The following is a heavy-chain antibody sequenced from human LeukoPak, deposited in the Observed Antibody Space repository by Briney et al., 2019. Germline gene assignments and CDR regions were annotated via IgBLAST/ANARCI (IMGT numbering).Heavy chain of an antibody. D-gene: IGHD4-11*01. CDR1: GFTFSSYA. Sequence: PGGSLRLSCAASGFTFSSYAMSWVRQAPGKGLEWVSAISGSGGSAYYADSVKGRFTISRDNSKNTLYLQMNSLRAEDTAVYYCAKGDYSNYEGYFDYWGQGTLVTVSS. CDR2: ISGSGGSA. V-gene: IGHV3-23*01. CDR3: AKGDYSNYEGYFDY. J-gene: IGHJ4*02.